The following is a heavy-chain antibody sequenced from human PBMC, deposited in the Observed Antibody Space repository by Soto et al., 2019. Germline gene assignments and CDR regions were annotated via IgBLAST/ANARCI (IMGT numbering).Heavy chain of an antibody. J-gene: IGHJ4*02. Sequence: EVQLLESGGGLVQPGGSLRLSCAASGFTFSSYAMSWVRQAPGKGLEWVSAISGSGGSTYYADSVKGRFTISRDNSXITWYXXMNSLRAEDTAVYYCAKSPEWLGYCSSTSCYAFEYWGQGTLVTVSS. CDR2: ISGSGGST. CDR3: AKSPEWLGYCSSTSCYAFEY. V-gene: IGHV3-23*01. CDR1: GFTFSSYA. D-gene: IGHD2-2*01.